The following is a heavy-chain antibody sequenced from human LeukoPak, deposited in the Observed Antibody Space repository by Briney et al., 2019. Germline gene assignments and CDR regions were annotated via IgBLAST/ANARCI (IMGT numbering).Heavy chain of an antibody. CDR3: ITGDYDFWSGFYSPNHYFDY. CDR1: GFTFTSAW. Sequence: PGGSLRLSCAASGFTFTSAWMSWVRQAPGKGLEWVGRIKGKTAAGAPDYVASVKGRFTISRDDSKNTLFLQMNSLKTEDTAVYYCITGDYDFWSGFYSPNHYFDYWGQGTLVTVSS. D-gene: IGHD3-3*01. J-gene: IGHJ4*02. CDR2: IKGKTAAGAP. V-gene: IGHV3-15*01.